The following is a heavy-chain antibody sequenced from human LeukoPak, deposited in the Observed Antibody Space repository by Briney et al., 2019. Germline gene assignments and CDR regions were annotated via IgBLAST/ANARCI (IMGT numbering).Heavy chain of an antibody. CDR2: IYYSGST. CDR3: ARRLWWGIAADRPVAAFDI. D-gene: IGHD6-13*01. V-gene: IGHV4-39*06. J-gene: IGHJ3*02. CDR1: GGSISSSSYY. Sequence: SETLSLTCTVSGGSISSSSYYWGWIRHPPGRGLDGIGSIYYSGSTYYNPSLKSRVTISVDTSKNQFPLKPSSVTAAATAVYYCARRLWWGIAADRPVAAFDIWGQATMVTVSS.